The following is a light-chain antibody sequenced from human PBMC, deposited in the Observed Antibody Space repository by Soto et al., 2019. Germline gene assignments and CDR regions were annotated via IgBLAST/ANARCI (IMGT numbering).Light chain of an antibody. CDR3: QQYHNLPT. CDR1: QDISKY. V-gene: IGKV1-33*01. J-gene: IGKJ5*01. CDR2: DAS. Sequence: DIQMTQSPSSLSASVGDRVTITCQATQDISKYLNWYQQRPGKAPKLLISDASNLKTGVPSRFSGSGSGTKFTFTISSLQPEDVATYYCQQYHNLPTFGQGTRLEIK.